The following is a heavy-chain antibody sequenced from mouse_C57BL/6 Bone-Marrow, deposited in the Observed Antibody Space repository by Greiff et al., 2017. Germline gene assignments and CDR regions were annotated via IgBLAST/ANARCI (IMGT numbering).Heavy chain of an antibody. CDR2: ISYDGSN. D-gene: IGHD2-3*01. J-gene: IGHJ3*01. Sequence: EVQLKESGPGLVKPSQSLSLTCSVTGYSITSGYYWNWIRQFPGNKLEWMGYISYDGSNNYNPSLKNRISITRDTSKNQFFLKLNSVTTEDTATYYCARDGGEEDGYSPFAYWGQGTLVTVSA. CDR3: ARDGGEEDGYSPFAY. CDR1: GYSITSGYY. V-gene: IGHV3-6*01.